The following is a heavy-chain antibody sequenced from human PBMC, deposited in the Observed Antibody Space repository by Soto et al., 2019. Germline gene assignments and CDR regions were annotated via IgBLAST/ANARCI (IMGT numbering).Heavy chain of an antibody. J-gene: IGHJ4*02. CDR2: IYWDDDK. V-gene: IGHV2-5*02. CDR3: AHRQLYNGAWNEGTFDY. CDR1: GFSLTTRPVG. Sequence: QITLKESGPTLVKPTQTLTLTCTFSGFSLTTRPVGVGWIRQPPGQALAWLALIYWDDDKRYNPSLKTRVTITKDTSKNQVVLTMTNMDPVDTATYYCAHRQLYNGAWNEGTFDYWGQGALVTVSS. D-gene: IGHD1-1*01.